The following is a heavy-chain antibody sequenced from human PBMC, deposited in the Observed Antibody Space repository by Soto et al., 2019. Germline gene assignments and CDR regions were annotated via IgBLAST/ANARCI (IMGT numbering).Heavy chain of an antibody. CDR1: GFTFSTHA. CDR3: AKRLPFYFDY. CDR2: ITSGSGAT. Sequence: GGSLRLSCGASGFTFSTHAMAWVRQTPGKGLEWVSSITSGSGATHYADSVKGRFSISRDNSKNTLFLQMNSLRAEDTAIYFCAKRLPFYFDYWGQGTLVTVS. V-gene: IGHV3-23*01. D-gene: IGHD4-17*01. J-gene: IGHJ4*02.